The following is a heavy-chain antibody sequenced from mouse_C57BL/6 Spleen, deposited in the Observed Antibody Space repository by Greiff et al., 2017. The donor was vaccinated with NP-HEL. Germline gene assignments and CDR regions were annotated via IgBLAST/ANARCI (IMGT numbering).Heavy chain of an antibody. CDR3: ERDGYYYFDY. J-gene: IGHJ2*01. V-gene: IGHV1-85*01. CDR1: GYTFTGYD. CDR2: IYPRDGST. Sequence: QVQLQQSGPELVKPGASVTLSCKASGYTFTGYDINWVKQRPVQGLEWIGCIYPRDGSTKYNEKFKGKATLTVDTSSSTAYMELHSLTSEDSAVYFCERDGYYYFDYWGQGTTLTVSS. D-gene: IGHD2-3*01.